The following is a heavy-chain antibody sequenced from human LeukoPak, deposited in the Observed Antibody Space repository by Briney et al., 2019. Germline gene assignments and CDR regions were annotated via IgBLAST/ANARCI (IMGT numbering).Heavy chain of an antibody. D-gene: IGHD2-2*03. CDR1: GGSISSSYY. CDR2: INHSGST. Sequence: SGTLSLTCAVSGGSISSSYYWSWIRQPPGKGLEWIGEINHSGSTNYNPSLKSRVTISVDTSKNQFSLKLSSVTAADTAVYYCAGGYCSSTSCHRYFDYWGQGTLVTVSS. CDR3: AGGYCSSTSCHRYFDY. V-gene: IGHV4-4*02. J-gene: IGHJ4*02.